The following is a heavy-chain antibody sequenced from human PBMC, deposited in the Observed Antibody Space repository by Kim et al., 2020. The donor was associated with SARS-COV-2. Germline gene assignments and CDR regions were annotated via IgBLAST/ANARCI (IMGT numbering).Heavy chain of an antibody. V-gene: IGHV3-20*01. CDR1: GFTFDDYG. Sequence: GGSLRLSCAASGFTFDDYGMSWVRQVPGKGLEWVSGINRNGGDTGYADSVKGRFTISRDNAKNSLHLQMNSLRAEDTAVYHCVRGYAGGPFDFWGQGTLVTVSS. CDR3: VRGYAGGPFDF. J-gene: IGHJ4*02. CDR2: INRNGGDT. D-gene: IGHD3-16*01.